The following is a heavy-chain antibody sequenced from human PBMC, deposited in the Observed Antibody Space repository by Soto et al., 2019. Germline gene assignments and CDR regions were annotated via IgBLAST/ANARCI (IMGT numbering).Heavy chain of an antibody. V-gene: IGHV1-18*01. CDR2: LSAYNGNT. J-gene: IGHJ5*02. D-gene: IGHD6-19*01. CDR1: GYTCTSSG. CDR3: ARDDGIGVAGTRFDP. Sequence: QVQLVQSGAEVKKPGASGKVSCKASGYTCTSSGISWVRQSPGQGLEWMGWLSAYNGNTNYAQKLQGRVTMTTVTSTSTAYMELRSLRSDDTAVYYCARDDGIGVAGTRFDPWGQGTLVTVSS.